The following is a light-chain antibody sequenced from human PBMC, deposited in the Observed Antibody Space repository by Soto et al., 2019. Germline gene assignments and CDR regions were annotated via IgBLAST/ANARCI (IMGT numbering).Light chain of an antibody. Sequence: EIVLTQSPATLSLSPGERATLSCRASQSVGSYLAWYQQKPGQAPRLLIYDASNRATGTPARFSGSGSGTDFTLTISSLETEDFAVYYCQQRGNWPRTFGQGTKVEIK. J-gene: IGKJ1*01. CDR1: QSVGSY. CDR2: DAS. V-gene: IGKV3-11*01. CDR3: QQRGNWPRT.